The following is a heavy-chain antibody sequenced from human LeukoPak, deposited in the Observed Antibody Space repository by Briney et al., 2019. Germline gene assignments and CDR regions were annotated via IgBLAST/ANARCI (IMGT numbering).Heavy chain of an antibody. CDR3: AKDSFGQWLAQWGGGGSLDY. J-gene: IGHJ4*02. D-gene: IGHD6-19*01. Sequence: GGSLRLSCAASGFTFSSYGMHWVRQAPGKGLEWVAVISYDGSNKYYADSVKGRFTISRDNSKNTLYLQMNSLRAEDTAVYYCAKDSFGQWLAQWGGGGSLDYWGQGTLVTVSS. CDR2: ISYDGSNK. V-gene: IGHV3-30*18. CDR1: GFTFSSYG.